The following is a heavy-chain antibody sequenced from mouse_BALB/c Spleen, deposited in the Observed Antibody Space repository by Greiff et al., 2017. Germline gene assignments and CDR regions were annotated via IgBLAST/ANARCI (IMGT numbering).Heavy chain of an antibody. CDR3: ARVGVANYFDY. D-gene: IGHD1-1*02. V-gene: IGHV1-69*02. Sequence: VKLVESGAELVKPGASVKLSCKASGYTFTSYWMHWVKQRPGQGLEWIGEIDPSDSYTNYNQKFKGKATLTVDKSSSTAYMQLSSLTSEDSAVYYCARVGVANYFDYWGQGTTLTVSS. J-gene: IGHJ2*01. CDR1: GYTFTSYW. CDR2: IDPSDSYT.